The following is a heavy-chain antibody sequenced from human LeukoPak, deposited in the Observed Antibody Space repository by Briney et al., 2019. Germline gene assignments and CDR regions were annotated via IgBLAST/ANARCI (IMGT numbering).Heavy chain of an antibody. D-gene: IGHD3-22*01. CDR1: GGSISSYY. V-gene: IGHV4-34*01. CDR2: INHSGST. J-gene: IGHJ4*02. Sequence: SETLSLTCTVSGGSISSYYWSWIRQPPGKGLEWIGEINHSGSTNYNPSLKSRVTISVDTSKNQFSLKLSSVTAADTAVYYCARFHLRAYSSGYYWGGGGFDYWGQGTLVTVSS. CDR3: ARFHLRAYSSGYYWGGGGFDY.